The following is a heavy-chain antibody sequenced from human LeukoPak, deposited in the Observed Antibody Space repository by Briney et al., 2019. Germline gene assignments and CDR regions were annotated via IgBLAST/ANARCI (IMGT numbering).Heavy chain of an antibody. V-gene: IGHV4-59*01. CDR2: VYYTGST. Sequence: SETLSLTCKVPGGSIYSSYWTWIRQPPGKGLEWIGYVYYTGSTSYNPSLKSRVLISLDTYKDQFSLILASVTAADTAVYYCAREEGSSWSAFDYWGQGNLVTVSS. CDR1: GGSIYSSY. D-gene: IGHD6-13*01. CDR3: AREEGSSWSAFDY. J-gene: IGHJ4*02.